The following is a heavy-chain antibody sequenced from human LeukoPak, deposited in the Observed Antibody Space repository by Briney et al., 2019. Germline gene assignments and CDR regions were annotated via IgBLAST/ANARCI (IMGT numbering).Heavy chain of an antibody. CDR1: GFTFSSYA. D-gene: IGHD3-22*01. Sequence: GGSLRLSCAASGFTFSSYAMHWVRQVPGKGLEWVAVISYDGSNKYYADSVKGRFTISRDNSKNTLYLQMNSLRAEDTAVYYCARDSDYYDSSGYFDYWGQGTLVTVSS. CDR3: ARDSDYYDSSGYFDY. V-gene: IGHV3-30-3*01. J-gene: IGHJ4*02. CDR2: ISYDGSNK.